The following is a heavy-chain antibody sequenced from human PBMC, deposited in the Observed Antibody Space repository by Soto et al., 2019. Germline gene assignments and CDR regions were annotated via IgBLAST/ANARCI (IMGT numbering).Heavy chain of an antibody. J-gene: IGHJ4*02. V-gene: IGHV3-74*01. CDR2: IKSDGSGT. CDR3: ASEWTRTEWPFDS. CDR1: GFTFTSHW. Sequence: EVQLVESGGGLVQPGGSLRLSCAASGFTFTSHWMNWVRQAPGKGLVWVSRIKSDGSGTIYADSVKGRFTISRDNDKNALYLQMNCLRADDTAVYYCASEWTRTEWPFDSWGQGTLVTVSS. D-gene: IGHD3-3*01.